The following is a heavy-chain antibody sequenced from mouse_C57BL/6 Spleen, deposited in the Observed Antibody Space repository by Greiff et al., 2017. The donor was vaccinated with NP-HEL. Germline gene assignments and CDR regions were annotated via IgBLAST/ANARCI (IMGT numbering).Heavy chain of an antibody. Sequence: VQLKESGPGLVAPSQSLSITCTVSGFSLTSYAISWVRQPPGKGLEWLGVIWTGGGTNYNSALKSRLSISKDNSKSQVFLKMKSLQTDDTARYYCARNRNYAVVATNYFDYWGQGTTPTGSS. CDR3: ARNRNYAVVATNYFDY. J-gene: IGHJ2*01. D-gene: IGHD1-1*01. CDR2: IWTGGGT. CDR1: GFSLTSYA. V-gene: IGHV2-9-1*01.